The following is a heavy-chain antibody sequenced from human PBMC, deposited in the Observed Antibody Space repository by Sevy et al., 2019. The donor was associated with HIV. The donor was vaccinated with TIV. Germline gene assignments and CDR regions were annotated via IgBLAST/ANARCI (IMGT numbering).Heavy chain of an antibody. J-gene: IGHJ4*02. CDR1: GFIFNKAW. CDR3: TSMTTVEGVFDF. Sequence: GESLKISCAASGFIFNKAWMSWVRQAPGKGLEWVGRIRSNTDGGSRDYAAPVKGRFTISRDDSKNTLYLQMNSLKTEDTAVYYCTSMTTVEGVFDFWGQGTLVTVSS. D-gene: IGHD4-17*01. V-gene: IGHV3-15*01. CDR2: IRSNTDGGSR.